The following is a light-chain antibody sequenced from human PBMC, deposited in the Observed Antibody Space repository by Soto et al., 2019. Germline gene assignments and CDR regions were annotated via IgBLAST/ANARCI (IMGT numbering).Light chain of an antibody. CDR2: AAS. Sequence: DIQMTQSPSSLSASVGDRLTITCRASQIISSFLIWYQQKPGKAPKLLIYAASNLQSGVPSRFSGSGSGTDFTLTISSLQPEDFAVYYCQQYGSSGTFGQGTKVDIK. J-gene: IGKJ1*01. V-gene: IGKV1-39*01. CDR3: QQYGSSGT. CDR1: QIISSF.